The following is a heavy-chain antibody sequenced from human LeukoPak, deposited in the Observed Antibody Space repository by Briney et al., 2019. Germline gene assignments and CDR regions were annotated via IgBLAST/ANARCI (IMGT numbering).Heavy chain of an antibody. CDR1: GGSISSYY. Sequence: SETLSLTCTVSGGSISSYYWSWIRQPPGKGLEWLGYIYYSGSTNYNPSLKSRVTISVDTSKNQFSLKLSSVTAADTAVYYCARSHPSGRRYYYYGMDVWGQGTTVTVSS. D-gene: IGHD6-19*01. CDR3: ARSHPSGRRYYYYGMDV. J-gene: IGHJ6*02. CDR2: IYYSGST. V-gene: IGHV4-59*01.